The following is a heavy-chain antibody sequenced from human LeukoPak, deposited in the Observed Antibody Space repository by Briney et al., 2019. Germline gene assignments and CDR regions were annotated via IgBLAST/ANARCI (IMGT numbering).Heavy chain of an antibody. V-gene: IGHV3-53*05. J-gene: IGHJ3*02. CDR2: IYSGGST. Sequence: GGFLRLSCAASGFTFSSNYMSWVRQAPGKGLEWVSVIYSGGSTYYADSVKGRFTISRDNSKNTLYLQMNSLRAEDTAVYYCAREGGGSSLGAFDIWGQGTMVTVSS. CDR3: AREGGGSSLGAFDI. CDR1: GFTFSSNY. D-gene: IGHD1-26*01.